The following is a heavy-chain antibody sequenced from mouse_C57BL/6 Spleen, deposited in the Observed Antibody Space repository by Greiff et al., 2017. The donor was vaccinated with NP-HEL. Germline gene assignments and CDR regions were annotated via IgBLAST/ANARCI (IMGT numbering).Heavy chain of an antibody. CDR3: ARAEYDWFAY. V-gene: IGHV3-6*01. CDR2: ISYDGSN. CDR1: GYSITSGYY. Sequence: EVKLQESGPGLVKPSQSLSLTCSVTGYSITSGYYWNWIRQFPGNKLEWMGYISYDGSNNYNPSLKNRISITRDTSKNQFFLKLNSVTTEDTATYYCARAEYDWFAYWGQGTLVTVSA. J-gene: IGHJ3*01. D-gene: IGHD2-14*01.